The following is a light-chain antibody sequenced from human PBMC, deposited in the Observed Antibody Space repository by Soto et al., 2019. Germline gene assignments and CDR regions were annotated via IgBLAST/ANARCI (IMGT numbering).Light chain of an antibody. Sequence: EIVLTQSPGTLSLSPGERATLSCRASQSVSNNYLAWYQQKPGQAPRLLIYGASNGATGIPDRFSGSGSGTDFTLTISRLEPEDFAVYYCQQRSSWPPALSFGGGTKVDI. CDR2: GAS. CDR1: QSVSNNY. V-gene: IGKV3D-20*02. CDR3: QQRSSWPPALS. J-gene: IGKJ4*01.